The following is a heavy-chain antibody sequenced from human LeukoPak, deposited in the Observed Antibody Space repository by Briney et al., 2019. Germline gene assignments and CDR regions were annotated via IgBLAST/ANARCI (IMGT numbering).Heavy chain of an antibody. CDR1: GYTFTGYY. CDR3: ARGAERRDGPNGVDY. Sequence: ASVKVSCKASGYTFTGYYMHWVRQAPGQGLEWMGWVSPNSGGTNYAQKFQGRVTMTRDTSISTAYMELSRLRSDDTAVYYCARGAERRDGPNGVDYWGQGTLVTVSS. CDR2: VSPNSGGT. D-gene: IGHD5-24*01. V-gene: IGHV1-2*02. J-gene: IGHJ4*02.